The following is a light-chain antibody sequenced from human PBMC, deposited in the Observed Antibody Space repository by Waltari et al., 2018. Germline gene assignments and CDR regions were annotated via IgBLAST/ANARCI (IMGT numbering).Light chain of an antibody. V-gene: IGLV2-11*01. CDR3: CSYAGTWV. CDR2: DVT. CDR1: GSDVGDSNY. Sequence: QSALTQPRSVSGSPGQSVTISCTGTGSDVGDSNYVSWYQQHPGEAPKLVIYDVTKRPSGVPARFSGSESCNSASLTVSGLQSEDEADYYCCSYAGTWVFGGGTKLTVL. J-gene: IGLJ3*02.